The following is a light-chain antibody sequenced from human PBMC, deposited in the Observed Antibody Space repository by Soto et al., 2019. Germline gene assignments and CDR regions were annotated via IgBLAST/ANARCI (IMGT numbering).Light chain of an antibody. J-gene: IGKJ1*01. CDR2: DAS. V-gene: IGKV3-11*01. Sequence: EIVLTQSPVTLSLSPGEGATLSCRASQSVSNYLAWYQQKPGQAPRLLIYDASNRATGIPARFSGSGSGTDFTLTISSLEPEDFAVYYCQQRSNWQTFGQGTKVDIK. CDR3: QQRSNWQT. CDR1: QSVSNY.